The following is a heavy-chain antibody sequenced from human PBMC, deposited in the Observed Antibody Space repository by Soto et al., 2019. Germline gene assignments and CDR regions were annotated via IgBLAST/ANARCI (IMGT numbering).Heavy chain of an antibody. D-gene: IGHD2-21*02. Sequence: SETLSLTCTVSGGSISGYYWSWIRQPPGKGLEWIGYIHYSGSTIYNPSLKSRVTISVDTSKNQFSLKLSSVTAADTAVYYCARLTFFEYYFDYWGRGTLVTVSS. CDR2: IHYSGST. V-gene: IGHV4-59*01. CDR1: GGSISGYY. J-gene: IGHJ4*02. CDR3: ARLTFFEYYFDY.